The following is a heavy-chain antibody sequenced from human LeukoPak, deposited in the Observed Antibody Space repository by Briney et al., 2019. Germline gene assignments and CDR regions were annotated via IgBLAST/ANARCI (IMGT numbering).Heavy chain of an antibody. CDR3: ARGRGIAVAGTDY. CDR2: IWYDGSNQ. D-gene: IGHD6-19*01. J-gene: IGHJ4*02. Sequence: GGSLRLSCAASGFTFSSYGMHWVRQAPGKGLEWVAVIWYDGSNQDYADSVKGRFTIFRDNTKNTLYLQMNRLRAEHTAVYYCARGRGIAVAGTDYWGQGTLVTVSS. CDR1: GFTFSSYG. V-gene: IGHV3-33*01.